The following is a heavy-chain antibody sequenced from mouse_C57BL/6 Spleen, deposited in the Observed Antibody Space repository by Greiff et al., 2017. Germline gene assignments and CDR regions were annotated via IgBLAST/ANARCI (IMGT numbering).Heavy chain of an antibody. CDR2: IYPGDGDT. CDR3: ARSHYGGPCFDY. CDR1: GYASSSYW. J-gene: IGHJ2*01. V-gene: IGHV1-80*01. Sequence: QVQLQQSGAELVKPGASVKISCKASGYASSSYWMNWVKQRPGKGLEWIGQIYPGDGDTNYNGKFKGKATLTADKSASTAYMQLSSLTSEDSAVYFCARSHYGGPCFDYWGQGTTLTVSS. D-gene: IGHD1-1*01.